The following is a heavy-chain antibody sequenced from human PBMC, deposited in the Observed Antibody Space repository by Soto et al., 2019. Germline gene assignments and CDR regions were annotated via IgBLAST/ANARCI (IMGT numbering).Heavy chain of an antibody. CDR2: ISYDGSNK. V-gene: IGHV3-30-3*01. D-gene: IGHD5-12*01. J-gene: IGHJ4*02. Sequence: QVQLVESGGGVVQPGRSLRLSCAASGFTFSSYAMHWVRQAPGKGLEWVAVISYDGSNKYYADSVKGRFTISRDNSKKTMYLQMNSLRAEDTAVYYCARPLYSGYDLSSADYWGQGTLVTVSS. CDR3: ARPLYSGYDLSSADY. CDR1: GFTFSSYA.